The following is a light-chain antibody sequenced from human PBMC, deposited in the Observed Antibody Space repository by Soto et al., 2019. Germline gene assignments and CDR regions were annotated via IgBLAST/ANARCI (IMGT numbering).Light chain of an antibody. V-gene: IGKV3-20*01. J-gene: IGKJ1*01. CDR3: QQYMSSVT. Sequence: EIVLTQSQGSLSLSPGQRATLSCRASQSVDTTFFAWYQKKPGQAPRILIYGASKRATGIPDRFSGSGSGTDFTLIISRLEPEDFAVYYCQQYMSSVTFGQGTKVEIK. CDR2: GAS. CDR1: QSVDTTF.